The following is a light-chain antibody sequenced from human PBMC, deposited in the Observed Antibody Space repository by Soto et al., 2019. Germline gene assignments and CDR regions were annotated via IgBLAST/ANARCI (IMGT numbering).Light chain of an antibody. CDR3: QQSYSSSH. CDR2: ATS. CDR1: QSISSF. J-gene: IGKJ5*01. Sequence: DIQMTQSPSSLSASVGDRVTITCRASQSISSFLNWYQQKPGKXPXXLIYATSSLQSGVPSRFSGSGSGTDFPLTISSLQPEDFATYYCQQSYSSSHFGQGTRLEIK. V-gene: IGKV1-39*01.